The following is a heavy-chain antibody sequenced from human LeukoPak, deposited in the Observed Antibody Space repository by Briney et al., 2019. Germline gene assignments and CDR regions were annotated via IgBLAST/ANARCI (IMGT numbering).Heavy chain of an antibody. J-gene: IGHJ3*02. Sequence: SETLSLTCAVYGGSFSDYYWSWIRQPPGKGLEWIGEINHSGTTNYNPSLKGRVTISVDTSKIQFSLNLSSVTAADTAVYYCARGALRRTTPHVFDIWGQGTMVTVSS. CDR1: GGSFSDYY. V-gene: IGHV4-34*01. CDR2: INHSGTT. D-gene: IGHD4-11*01. CDR3: ARGALRRTTPHVFDI.